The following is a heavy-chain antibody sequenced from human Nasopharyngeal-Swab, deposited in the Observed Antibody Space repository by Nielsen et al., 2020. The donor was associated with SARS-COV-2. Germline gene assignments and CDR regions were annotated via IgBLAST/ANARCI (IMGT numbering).Heavy chain of an antibody. CDR1: GGSISSYY. J-gene: IGHJ6*02. CDR3: ARDRPAAADSNYYYGMDV. Sequence: SEILSLTCTVSGGSISSYYWSWIRQPPGKGLEWIGYIYYSGSTNYNPSLKSRVTISVDTSKNQFSLKLSSVTAADTAVYYCARDRPAAADSNYYYGMDVWGQGTTVTVSS. V-gene: IGHV4-59*01. D-gene: IGHD6-13*01. CDR2: IYYSGST.